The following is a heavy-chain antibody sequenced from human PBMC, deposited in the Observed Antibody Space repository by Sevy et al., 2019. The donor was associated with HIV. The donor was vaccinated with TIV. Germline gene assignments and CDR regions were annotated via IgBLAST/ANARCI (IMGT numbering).Heavy chain of an antibody. J-gene: IGHJ4*02. D-gene: IGHD3-3*01. Sequence: GGSLRLSCAASGFTFSSYAMSWVRQAPGKGLEWVSAISGSGGSTYYADSVKGRFTISRDNSKNTLYLQMNSLRAEDTAVYYCARGGDFWSGYSSYYFDYWGQGTLVSVSS. CDR3: ARGGDFWSGYSSYYFDY. CDR2: ISGSGGST. V-gene: IGHV3-23*01. CDR1: GFTFSSYA.